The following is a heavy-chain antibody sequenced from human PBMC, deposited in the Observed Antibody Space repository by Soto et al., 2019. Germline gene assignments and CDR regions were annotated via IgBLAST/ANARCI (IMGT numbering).Heavy chain of an antibody. CDR3: AKDVAKRDGSPQGSAFDY. J-gene: IGHJ4*02. D-gene: IGHD3-10*01. CDR1: GFTFSSYA. V-gene: IGHV3-23*01. CDR2: ISGSGGST. Sequence: HPGGSLRLSCAASGFTFSSYAMSWVRQAPGKGLEWVSAISGSGGSTYYADSVKGRFTISRDNSKNTLYLQMNSLRAEDTAVYYCAKDVAKRDGSPQGSAFDYWGQGTLVTVSS.